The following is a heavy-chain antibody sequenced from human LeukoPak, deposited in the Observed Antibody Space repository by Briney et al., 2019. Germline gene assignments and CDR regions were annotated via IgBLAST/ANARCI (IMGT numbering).Heavy chain of an antibody. D-gene: IGHD6-19*01. CDR3: ARDPRKYTNDWYRRWYFDL. Sequence: IPSETLSLTCTVSGVSISSYYWSWIRQPPGKGLEWIGYIYYSGSTNYNPSLKSRVTISVDTSKNQFSLKLSSVTAADTAVYYCARDPRKYTNDWYRRWYFDLWGRGTLVTVSS. J-gene: IGHJ2*01. V-gene: IGHV4-59*12. CDR1: GVSISSYY. CDR2: IYYSGST.